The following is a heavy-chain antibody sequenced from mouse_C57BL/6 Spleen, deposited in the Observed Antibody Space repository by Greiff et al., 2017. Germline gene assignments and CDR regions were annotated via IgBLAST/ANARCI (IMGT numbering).Heavy chain of an antibody. J-gene: IGHJ4*01. CDR1: GYTFTSYW. V-gene: IGHV1-53*01. CDR2: INPSNGGT. CDR3: ARTVAPRGSTPYYAMDY. Sequence: QVQLQQPGTELVKPGASVKLSCKASGYTFTSYWMHWVKQRPGQGLEWIGNINPSNGGTNYNEKFKSKATLPVDKSSSTAYMQLSSLTSEDSAVYYCARTVAPRGSTPYYAMDYWGQGTSVTVSS. D-gene: IGHD1-1*01.